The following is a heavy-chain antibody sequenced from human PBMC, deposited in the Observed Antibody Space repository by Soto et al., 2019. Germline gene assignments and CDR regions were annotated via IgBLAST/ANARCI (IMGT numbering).Heavy chain of an antibody. CDR3: ARIDQEAGPPYFDY. CDR1: GGSISSRHYY. J-gene: IGHJ4*02. D-gene: IGHD6-19*01. CDR2: FRYTGKT. Sequence: QLQLQESGPGLVKPSGTLSLTCNVSGGSISSRHYYWGWIRQPPGKGLEWIGSFRYTGKTYYNPSLKSRVTISVDTSKNQFSLKLTSVTAADTAVYYCARIDQEAGPPYFDYWGQGSLVTVSS. V-gene: IGHV4-39*01.